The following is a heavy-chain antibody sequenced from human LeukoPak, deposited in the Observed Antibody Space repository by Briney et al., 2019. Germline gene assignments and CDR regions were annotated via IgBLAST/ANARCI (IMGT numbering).Heavy chain of an antibody. Sequence: SGGSLRLSCAASGFTFSSYEMNWVGQAPGKGLEWVSYISSSGSTIYYADSVKGRFTISRDNAKNSLYLQMNSLRAEDTAVYYCAREKRITMVRGVKNNYYYYGMDVWGQGTTVTVSS. J-gene: IGHJ6*02. CDR2: ISSSGSTI. V-gene: IGHV3-48*03. D-gene: IGHD3-10*01. CDR1: GFTFSSYE. CDR3: AREKRITMVRGVKNNYYYYGMDV.